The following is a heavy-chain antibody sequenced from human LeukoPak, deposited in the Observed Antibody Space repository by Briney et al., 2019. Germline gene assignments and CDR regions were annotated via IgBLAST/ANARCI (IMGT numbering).Heavy chain of an antibody. J-gene: IGHJ3*02. D-gene: IGHD2-15*01. CDR1: GXSFSTYW. Sequence: QPGGSLRLSCAASGXSFSTYWVHWVRQVPGKGLVWVSQINGDGGSTFYADSVKGRFTISRDNSKNTLYLQVNSLRVEDTAVYYCARGGVPGGFDIWGQGTTVTVSS. CDR3: ARGGVPGGFDI. CDR2: INGDGGST. V-gene: IGHV3-74*01.